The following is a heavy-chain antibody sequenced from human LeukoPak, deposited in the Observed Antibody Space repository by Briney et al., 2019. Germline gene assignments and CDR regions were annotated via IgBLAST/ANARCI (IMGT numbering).Heavy chain of an antibody. V-gene: IGHV4-59*08. J-gene: IGHJ4*02. CDR1: GGTISSYC. CDR3: ARWYSSGWAFDY. Sequence: SETLSLTGTVSGGTISSYCWNWIRQPPGKGLEWIGYVHYSGSTKYNPSLKSRVTISVDTSKNQFSLKLSSVIAADTAVYYCARWYSSGWAFDYWGQGTLVTVSS. CDR2: VHYSGST. D-gene: IGHD6-19*01.